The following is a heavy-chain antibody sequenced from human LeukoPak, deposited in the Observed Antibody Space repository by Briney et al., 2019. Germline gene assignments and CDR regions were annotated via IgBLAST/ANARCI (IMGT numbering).Heavy chain of an antibody. CDR1: GFTFSDYY. Sequence: GGSLRLSCAASGFTFSDYYMSWIRQAPGKGLEWGSAISGGGGTTYYADSVKGRFTISRDNSKNTLFLQMNSLRAEDTAVYYCAKEVGFDSGSYYDYWGQGTLVTVSS. CDR2: ISGGGGTT. J-gene: IGHJ4*02. V-gene: IGHV3-23*01. CDR3: AKEVGFDSGSYYDY. D-gene: IGHD3-10*01.